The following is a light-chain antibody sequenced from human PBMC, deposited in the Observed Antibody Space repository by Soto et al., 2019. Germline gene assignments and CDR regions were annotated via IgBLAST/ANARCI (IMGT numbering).Light chain of an antibody. CDR1: QTVRTY. CDR2: TTT. CDR3: QQTYSAPPWT. J-gene: IGKJ1*01. V-gene: IGKV1-39*01. Sequence: DIQMTQSPSSLSASVGDRVTIRCRASQTVRTYLNWYQQKPGKAPILLIYTTTSLQSEVPSRFSGSGSETHFTLTITSLQPEDFANYFCQQTYSAPPWTFGPGTKVDIK.